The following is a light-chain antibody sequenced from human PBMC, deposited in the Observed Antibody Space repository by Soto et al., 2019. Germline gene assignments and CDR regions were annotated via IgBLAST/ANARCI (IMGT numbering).Light chain of an antibody. V-gene: IGLV2-8*01. CDR2: EVV. CDR3: KSYAGSNTYV. CDR1: KNDIGVYDF. J-gene: IGLJ1*01. Sequence: QSVLTQSPSASGSPGQSVTISCTGTKNDIGVYDFVSWYQHHPGKAPRLIIYEVVQRPSGVPDRFSGSKSGNTASLTVSGLQAADEADYFCKSYAGSNTYVFGSGTQVTVL.